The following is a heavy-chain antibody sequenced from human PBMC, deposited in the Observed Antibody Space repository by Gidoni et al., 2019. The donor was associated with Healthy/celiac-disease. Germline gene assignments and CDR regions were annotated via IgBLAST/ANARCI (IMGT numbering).Heavy chain of an antibody. V-gene: IGHV3-23*01. CDR2: ISGSGGST. CDR1: GFPFSRYA. CDR3: AKTIVVVPAATRWFDP. J-gene: IGHJ5*02. D-gene: IGHD2-2*01. Sequence: EVQLLESGGGLVQPGGSLRLSCAASGFPFSRYAMGWVRQAPGKGLDWVSAISGSGGSTYYADSVKGRFTISRDNSKNTLYLQMNSLRAEDTAVYYCAKTIVVVPAATRWFDPWGQGTLVTVSS.